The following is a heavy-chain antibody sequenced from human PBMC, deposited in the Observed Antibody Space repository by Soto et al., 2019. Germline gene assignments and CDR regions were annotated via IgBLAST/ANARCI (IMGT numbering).Heavy chain of an antibody. CDR2: IGRTNNT. CDR1: GFTFSNSA. J-gene: IGHJ4*02. Sequence: GGSLRLSCAASGFTFSNSAMTWVRQALGRGPEWVSSIGRTNNTHYADSVKGRFAISRDNSQNTLYLQMNSLTAEDTAVYFCAKVDAYSYRTGHWGQGTLVTVSS. D-gene: IGHD3-16*02. V-gene: IGHV3-23*01. CDR3: AKVDAYSYRTGH.